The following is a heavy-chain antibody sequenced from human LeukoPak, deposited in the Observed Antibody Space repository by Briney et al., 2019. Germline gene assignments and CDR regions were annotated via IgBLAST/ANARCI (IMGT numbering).Heavy chain of an antibody. CDR3: ARYHYGSLYFDY. V-gene: IGHV3-48*04. CDR1: GFTFSSYA. J-gene: IGHJ4*02. Sequence: GGSLRLSRAASGFTFSSYAMSWVRQAPGKGLEWVSFISTTSSTTYYADSLKGRFTISRDNAKNSLYLQMNSLRAEDTAVYYCARYHYGSLYFDYWGQGTLVTVSS. CDR2: ISTTSSTT. D-gene: IGHD4-17*01.